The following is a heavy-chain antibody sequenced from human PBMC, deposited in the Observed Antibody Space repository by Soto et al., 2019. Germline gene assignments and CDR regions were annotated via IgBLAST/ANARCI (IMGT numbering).Heavy chain of an antibody. V-gene: IGHV3-23*01. J-gene: IGHJ6*02. Sequence: EVQLLESGGGLVQPGGSLRLSCAASGFTFSSYAMSWVRQAPGKGLEWVSAISGSGGSTYYADSVKGRFTISRDNSKNTLYLQMNSLRAEDTAVYYCALSGDGYCSSTSCYAGCYYYGMDVWGQGTTVTVSS. CDR3: ALSGDGYCSSTSCYAGCYYYGMDV. CDR2: ISGSGGST. CDR1: GFTFSSYA. D-gene: IGHD2-2*03.